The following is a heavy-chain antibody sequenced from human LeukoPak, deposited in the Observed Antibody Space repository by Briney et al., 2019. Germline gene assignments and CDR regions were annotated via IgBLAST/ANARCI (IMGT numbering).Heavy chain of an antibody. D-gene: IGHD3-10*01. J-gene: IGHJ3*02. CDR1: GFTFSNYW. CDR2: IDTDGSPT. V-gene: IGHV3-74*01. Sequence: GGSLRLSCEASGFTFSNYWVHWVRQAPGKGLVWVSRIDTDGSPTDYADSVKGRFTISRDNAKNTLYLQMNSMKVDDTAVYYCTRPPGRSAGESFGGAFDIWGQGTTVTVS. CDR3: TRPPGRSAGESFGGAFDI.